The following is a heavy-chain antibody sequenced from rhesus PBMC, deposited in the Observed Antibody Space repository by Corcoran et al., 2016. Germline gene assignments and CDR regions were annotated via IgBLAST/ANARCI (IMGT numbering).Heavy chain of an antibody. CDR1: GGSISSGYYY. D-gene: IGHD4-29*01. J-gene: IGHJ4*01. V-gene: IGHV4-122*02. Sequence: QVQLQESGPGLVKPSETLSLTCAVSGGSISSGYYYWSWIRQPPGKGLEWIGYITYSGSTSYNPSLKSRVTISRDTSKTQFSLKLSSVTAADTAVYSCARGRGSSYVDYWGQGVLVTVSS. CDR3: ARGRGSSYVDY. CDR2: ITYSGST.